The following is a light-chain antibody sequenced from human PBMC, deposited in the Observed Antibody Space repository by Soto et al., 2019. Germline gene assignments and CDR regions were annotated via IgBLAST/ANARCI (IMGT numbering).Light chain of an antibody. Sequence: EIVMTQSPATLSVSPGERATLSCRASQSVRSNLAWYQQKPGQAPRLLIYGASTRATGIPARFSGSGSGTEFTLTISSLQSEDFATYYCQQYDTYSMYTFGQGTKLEIK. V-gene: IGKV3-15*01. CDR2: GAS. J-gene: IGKJ2*01. CDR3: QQYDTYSMYT. CDR1: QSVRSN.